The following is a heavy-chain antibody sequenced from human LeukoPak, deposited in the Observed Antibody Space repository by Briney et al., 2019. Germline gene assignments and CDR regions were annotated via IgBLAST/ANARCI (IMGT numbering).Heavy chain of an antibody. J-gene: IGHJ5*01. CDR1: GFTVINNY. CDR2: IYSGGTT. D-gene: IGHD3-10*01. V-gene: IGHV3-53*01. Sequence: GGSLRLSCAASGFTVINNYMSWVRQAPGKGLEWVSLIYSGGTTYYADSVKGRFTISRDNSKNTLYLQMNNLRAEDTAVYYCAREWRGVRGVNWFDSWGQGTLVTVSS. CDR3: AREWRGVRGVNWFDS.